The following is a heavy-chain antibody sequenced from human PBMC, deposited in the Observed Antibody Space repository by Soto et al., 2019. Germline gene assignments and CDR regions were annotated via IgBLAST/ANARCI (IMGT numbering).Heavy chain of an antibody. CDR3: ARDQGISIFGVSV. Sequence: GASVKVSCKASGYTFTNYGITWVRQAPGQGLEWMGWISAYNSNTNYAQKFQGRVTMTTDTSTSTAYMELRSLRSGDTAVYYCARDQGISIFGVSVWGQGTKVTVSS. CDR2: ISAYNSNT. D-gene: IGHD3-3*01. V-gene: IGHV1-18*01. J-gene: IGHJ6*02. CDR1: GYTFTNYG.